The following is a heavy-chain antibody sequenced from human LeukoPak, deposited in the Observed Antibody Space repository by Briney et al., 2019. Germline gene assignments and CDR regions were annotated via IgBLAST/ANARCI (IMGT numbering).Heavy chain of an antibody. D-gene: IGHD5-18*01. CDR3: ARHLSGVTGYTYGRGIDN. Sequence: PGGSLRLSCAASGFTFTSYAMSWVRQAPGKGLEWVSSISGSGGGTFYADSVKGRFTISRDNAKNSLYLQMNSLRAEDTAVYYCARHLSGVTGYTYGRGIDNWGQGTLVTVSS. CDR2: ISGSGGGT. CDR1: GFTFTSYA. J-gene: IGHJ4*02. V-gene: IGHV3-23*01.